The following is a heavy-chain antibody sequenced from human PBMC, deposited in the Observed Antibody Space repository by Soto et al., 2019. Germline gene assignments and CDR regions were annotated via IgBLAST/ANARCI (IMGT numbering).Heavy chain of an antibody. CDR2: ISAYNGNT. Sequence: ASVKVSCKASGYTFTSYGISWVRQAPGQGLEWMGWISAYNGNTNYAQKLQGRVTMTTDTSTSTAYMELRSLRSGDTAVYYCARYCSGGSCYDYYYGMDVWGQGTTVTVSS. CDR1: GYTFTSYG. J-gene: IGHJ6*02. D-gene: IGHD2-15*01. V-gene: IGHV1-18*01. CDR3: ARYCSGGSCYDYYYGMDV.